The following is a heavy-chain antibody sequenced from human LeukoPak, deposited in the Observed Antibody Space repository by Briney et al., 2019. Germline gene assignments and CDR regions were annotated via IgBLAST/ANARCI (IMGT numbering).Heavy chain of an antibody. D-gene: IGHD5-18*01. CDR3: ARVRRGYSSYYFDY. CDR2: IYSGGST. Sequence: GGSLRLSCAASGFTVSSNYMSWVRQAPGKGLEWVSVIYSGGSTYYADSVKGRFTISRDNSKNTLYLEMNNLRAEDTAVYYCARVRRGYSSYYFDYWGQGTLVTVSS. CDR1: GFTVSSNY. V-gene: IGHV3-66*01. J-gene: IGHJ4*02.